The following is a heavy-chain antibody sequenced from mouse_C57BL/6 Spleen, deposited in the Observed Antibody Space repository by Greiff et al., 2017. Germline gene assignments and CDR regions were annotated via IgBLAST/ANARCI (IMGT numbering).Heavy chain of an antibody. V-gene: IGHV1-55*01. D-gene: IGHD2-4*01. Sequence: VQLQQPGAELVKPGASVKMSCKASGYTFTSYWITWVKQRPGPGLEWIGDIYPGSGSTNYNEKFKSKATLTVNTSSSTAYMQLSSLTSEDSAVYYCARERGYDYDDYAMDDWGQGTSVTVSS. CDR2: IYPGSGST. CDR1: GYTFTSYW. J-gene: IGHJ4*01. CDR3: ARERGYDYDDYAMDD.